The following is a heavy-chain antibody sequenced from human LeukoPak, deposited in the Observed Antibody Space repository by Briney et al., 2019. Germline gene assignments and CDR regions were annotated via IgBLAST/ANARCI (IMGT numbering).Heavy chain of an antibody. CDR1: GYTFTSYY. J-gene: IGHJ4*02. Sequence: ASVKVSCKASGYTFTSYYIYLVRQAPGQGLEWMGIIICSGGSTDYAQKFQGRVTMTRDMSTSTVYMELSSLKSEDTAVYYCARSPFYNGGSDYWGQGTLVTVSS. CDR2: IICSGGST. V-gene: IGHV1-46*01. CDR3: ARSPFYNGGSDY. D-gene: IGHD3-10*01.